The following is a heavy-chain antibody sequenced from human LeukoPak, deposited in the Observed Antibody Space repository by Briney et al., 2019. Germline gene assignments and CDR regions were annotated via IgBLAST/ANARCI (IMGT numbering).Heavy chain of an antibody. CDR1: GGSISCGDYY. D-gene: IGHD5-18*01. CDR3: ARDSPRGYEDY. J-gene: IGHJ4*02. V-gene: IGHV4-30-4*01. CDR2: IFYSGNT. Sequence: PSETLSLTCTVSGGSISCGDYYWSWIRQPPGKGLRWIGYIFYSGNTYYNPSLKSRVPISVDTSKNQFSLKLSSVTAADTAVYYCARDSPRGYEDYWGQGTLVTVSS.